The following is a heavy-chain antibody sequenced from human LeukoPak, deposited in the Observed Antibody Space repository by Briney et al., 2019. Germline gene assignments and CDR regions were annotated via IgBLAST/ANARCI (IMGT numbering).Heavy chain of an antibody. V-gene: IGHV4-34*01. CDR3: ARGRSIAAAGTPYFDY. CDR2: INLSGST. J-gene: IGHJ4*02. Sequence: SETLSLTCAVYGGSFSGYYWSWIRQPPGKGLEWIGEINLSGSTNYNPSLKSRVTISVDTSKNQISLKLSSVTAADTAVYYCARGRSIAAAGTPYFDYWGQGTLVTVSS. D-gene: IGHD6-13*01. CDR1: GGSFSGYY.